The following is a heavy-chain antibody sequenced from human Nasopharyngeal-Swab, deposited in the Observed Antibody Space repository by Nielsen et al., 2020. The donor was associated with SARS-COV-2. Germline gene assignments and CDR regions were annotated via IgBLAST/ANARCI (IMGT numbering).Heavy chain of an antibody. CDR3: ASPQYSSSYHEGV. D-gene: IGHD6-13*01. CDR2: INHSGST. CDR1: GGSFSGYY. Sequence: SETLSLTCTVYGGSFSGYYCSWIRQPPGKGLEWIGEINHSGSTNYNPSLKGRVTISVDTSKNQFSLKLSSVTAADTAVYYCASPQYSSSYHEGVWGKGTTVTVSS. V-gene: IGHV4-34*01. J-gene: IGHJ6*04.